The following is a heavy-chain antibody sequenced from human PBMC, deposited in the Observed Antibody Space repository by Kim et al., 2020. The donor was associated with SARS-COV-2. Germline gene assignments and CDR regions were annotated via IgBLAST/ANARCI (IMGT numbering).Heavy chain of an antibody. CDR2: ISAYNGNT. D-gene: IGHD3-10*01. Sequence: ASVKVSCKASGYTFTSYGISWVRQAPGQGLEWMGWISAYNGNTNYAQKLQGRVTMTTDTSTSTAYMELRSLRSDDTAVYYCARDLTHLHYYYGSGSYYPPDYWGQGTLVTVSS. J-gene: IGHJ4*02. CDR1: GYTFTSYG. CDR3: ARDLTHLHYYYGSGSYYPPDY. V-gene: IGHV1-18*01.